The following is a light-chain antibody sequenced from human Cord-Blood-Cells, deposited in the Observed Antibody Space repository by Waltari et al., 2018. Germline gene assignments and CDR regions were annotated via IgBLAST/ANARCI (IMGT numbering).Light chain of an antibody. V-gene: IGKV1-39*01. CDR2: AAS. CDR3: QQSYSTPWT. Sequence: DIQMTQSPSSLSASVGDRVTITCRASQSISSYLNWYQQKPGKAPKRLIYAASSLQSGVPSSFSGSGSGTAFTLTISRLQPEDFATYYCQQSYSTPWTFGQGTKVEIK. J-gene: IGKJ1*01. CDR1: QSISSY.